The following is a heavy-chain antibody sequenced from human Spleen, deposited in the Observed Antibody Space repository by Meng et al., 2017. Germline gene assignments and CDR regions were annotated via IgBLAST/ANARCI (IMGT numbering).Heavy chain of an antibody. V-gene: IGHV1-8*02. J-gene: IGHJ4*02. CDR2: MNPNSGNT. CDR1: GDTFTDYY. CDR3: ARGEALQLWFNY. Sequence: ASVKVSCKASGDTFTDYYIHWVRQAPGQGLEWMGWMNPNSGNTGYAQKFQGRVTMTRNTSISTAYMELSSLRSEDTAVYYCARGEALQLWFNYWGQGTLVTVSS. D-gene: IGHD5-18*01.